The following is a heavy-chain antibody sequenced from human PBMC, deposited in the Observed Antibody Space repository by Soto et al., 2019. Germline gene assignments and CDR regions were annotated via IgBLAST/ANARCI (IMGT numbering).Heavy chain of an antibody. CDR3: AIGGGGYFSSPSCYDWFAP. CDR1: GGTFSSYT. CDR2: IIPILGIA. J-gene: IGHJ5*02. Sequence: QVQLVQSGAEVKKPGSSVKVSCKASGGTFSSYTISWVRQAPGQGLEWMGRIIPILGIANYAQKFQGRVTITARQITRTGFSGRRSPRSEDRALYYCAIGGGGYFSSPSCYDWFAPWGQGTLVTVSS. D-gene: IGHD2-2*01. V-gene: IGHV1-69*02.